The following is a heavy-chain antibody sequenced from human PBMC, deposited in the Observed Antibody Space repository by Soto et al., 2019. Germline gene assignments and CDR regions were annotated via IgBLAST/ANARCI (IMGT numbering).Heavy chain of an antibody. CDR3: ARVAY. CDR1: GFRFASYG. J-gene: IGHJ4*02. V-gene: IGHV3-21*04. Sequence: PGGSLRLSCVASGFRFASYGFHWVRQAPGKGLEWVASISSASSETWYADSVKGRFIISRDNAQNSLFLQMNTLRHEDSAIYYCARVAYWGPGTQVTVSS. CDR2: ISSASSET.